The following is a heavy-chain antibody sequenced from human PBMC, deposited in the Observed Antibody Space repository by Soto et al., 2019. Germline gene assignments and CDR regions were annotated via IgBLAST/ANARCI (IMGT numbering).Heavy chain of an antibody. CDR3: TREFSGSGG. CDR1: GFTFGDYP. J-gene: IGHJ4*02. Sequence: EVQLVESGGGLVKPGQSLRLSCVASGFTFGDYPMSWFRQAPGKGLEWVGFIKSKAYGGTTEYAPSVKGRFTISGDDSTSIVYLQMNSLKTENTAVYYCTREFSGSGGWGQGTLVTVSS. V-gene: IGHV3-49*05. CDR2: IKSKAYGGTT. D-gene: IGHD3-10*01.